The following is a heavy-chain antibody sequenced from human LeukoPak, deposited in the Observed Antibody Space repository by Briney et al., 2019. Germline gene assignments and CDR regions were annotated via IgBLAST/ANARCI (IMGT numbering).Heavy chain of an antibody. CDR2: IYHSGST. D-gene: IGHD3-22*01. CDR1: GGSISSGGYY. V-gene: IGHV4-30-2*01. Sequence: SQTLSLTCTVSGGSISSGGYYWSWIRQHPGKGLEWIGYIYHSGSTYYNPSLKSRVTISVDRSKNQFSLKLSSVTAADTAVYYCAREDRYYDSSGYLYNWFDPWGQGTLVTVSS. J-gene: IGHJ5*02. CDR3: AREDRYYDSSGYLYNWFDP.